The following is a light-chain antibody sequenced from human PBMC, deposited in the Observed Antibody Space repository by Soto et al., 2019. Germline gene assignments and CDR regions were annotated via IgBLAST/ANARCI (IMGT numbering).Light chain of an antibody. J-gene: IGKJ1*01. CDR3: QQYNSYPWT. V-gene: IGKV1-5*03. CDR1: QSIRNW. CDR2: KAS. Sequence: DIQMTQSPSTLSASVGDRVTITCRASQSIRNWLAWYQQKPGKVPKHLIYKASSLESGVPSRFSGSGSGTEFTLTISSLQPDDFATYYCQQYNSYPWTFGQGTKVDIK.